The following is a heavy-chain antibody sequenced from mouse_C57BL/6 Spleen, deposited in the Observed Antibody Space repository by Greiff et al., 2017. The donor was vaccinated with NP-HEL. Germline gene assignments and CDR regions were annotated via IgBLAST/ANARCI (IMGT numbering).Heavy chain of an antibody. D-gene: IGHD2-5*01. CDR3: TSYYSNPWFAY. CDR2: IDPEDGDT. J-gene: IGHJ3*01. CDR1: GFNIKDYY. V-gene: IGHV14-1*01. Sequence: VQLQQSGAELVRPGASVKLSCTASGFNIKDYYMHWVKQRPEQGLEWIGRIDPEDGDTEYAPKFQGKATMTANTSSNTAYLQLSSLTSEDTAVYYCTSYYSNPWFAYWGQGTLLTVSA.